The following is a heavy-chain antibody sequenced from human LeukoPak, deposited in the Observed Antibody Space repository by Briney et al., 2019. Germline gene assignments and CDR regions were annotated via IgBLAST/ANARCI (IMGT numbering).Heavy chain of an antibody. CDR3: ARESGSGSSFTFDY. V-gene: IGHV4-59*01. D-gene: IGHD3-10*01. CDR2: IYYSGST. J-gene: IGHJ4*02. CDR1: GGSISSYY. Sequence: SETLSLTCTVSGGSISSYYWSWIRQPPGKGLEWIGYIYYSGSTNYNPSLKSRVTIPVDTSKNQFSLKLSSVTAADTAVYYCARESGSGSSFTFDYWGQGTLVTVSS.